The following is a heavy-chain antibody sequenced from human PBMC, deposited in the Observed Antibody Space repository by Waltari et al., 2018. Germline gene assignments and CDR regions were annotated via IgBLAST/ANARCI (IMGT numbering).Heavy chain of an antibody. CDR2: FSGSRGRT. V-gene: IGHV3-23*01. D-gene: IGHD1-1*01. J-gene: IGHJ4*02. CDR1: GFTFSTYA. Sequence: EVQLLESGGGLVQPGGSLRLSCVASGFTFSTYAMTWVRQAPGKGLEWVSSFSGSRGRTYYADSVKGRFTISRDDSKNTLYLQMNSLRAEDTAIYYCAKDRTTMATYYFDYWGRGTLVTVSS. CDR3: AKDRTTMATYYFDY.